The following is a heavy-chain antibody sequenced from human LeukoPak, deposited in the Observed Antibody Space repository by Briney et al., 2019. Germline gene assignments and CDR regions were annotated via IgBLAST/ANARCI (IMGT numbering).Heavy chain of an antibody. D-gene: IGHD3-10*01. V-gene: IGHV3-13*05. CDR3: ARGNYYGSGSYSNYYYYGMDV. J-gene: IGHJ6*04. CDR1: GFTFSSYD. CDR2: IGTAGDP. Sequence: GGSLRLCCAASGFTFSSYDMHWVRQAPGKGLEWVSAIGTAGDPYYPGSVKGRFTISRENAKNSLYLQMNSLRAGDTAVYYCARGNYYGSGSYSNYYYYGMDVWGKGTTVTVSS.